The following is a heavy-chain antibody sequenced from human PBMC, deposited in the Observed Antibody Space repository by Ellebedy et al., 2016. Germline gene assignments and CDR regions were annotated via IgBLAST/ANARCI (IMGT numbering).Heavy chain of an antibody. CDR3: ARQVAHNWYFDL. CDR1: GYTFTGYY. V-gene: IGHV1-2*04. J-gene: IGHJ2*01. CDR2: INCNSGDT. D-gene: IGHD2-15*01. Sequence: ASVKVSXKASGYTFTGYYMHWVRQAPGQGLEWMGWINCNSGDTKYSQKFQGWVTMTRDTSISTAYMELRRLTSDDAAVYYCARQVAHNWYFDLWGRGTLVTVSS.